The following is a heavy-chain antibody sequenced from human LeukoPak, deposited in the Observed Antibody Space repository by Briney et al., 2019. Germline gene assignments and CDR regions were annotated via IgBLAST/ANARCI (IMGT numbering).Heavy chain of an antibody. Sequence: ASETLSLTCAVSGGSISNYNWSWIRQSAGTGLEWVGRIYITGSTNYNPSLQSRLSMSVDTSKNQFSLRLTSVSAADTAVYYCARLKYYDSTGYSPGYYMDVWGKGITVTVSS. CDR1: GGSISNYN. V-gene: IGHV4-4*07. CDR2: IYITGST. CDR3: ARLKYYDSTGYSPGYYMDV. D-gene: IGHD3-22*01. J-gene: IGHJ6*03.